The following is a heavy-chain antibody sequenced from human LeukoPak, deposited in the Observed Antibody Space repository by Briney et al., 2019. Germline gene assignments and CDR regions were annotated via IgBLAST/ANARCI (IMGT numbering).Heavy chain of an antibody. J-gene: IGHJ4*02. Sequence: KPSETLSLTCAVYGGSFSGYYWSWIRQPPGKGLEWIGEINHSGSTNYNPSLKSRVTISVDTSKNQFSLKLSSVTAADTAVYYCASESSGYPGYWGQGTLVTVSS. CDR3: ASESSGYPGY. D-gene: IGHD5-12*01. CDR2: INHSGST. CDR1: GGSFSGYY. V-gene: IGHV4-34*01.